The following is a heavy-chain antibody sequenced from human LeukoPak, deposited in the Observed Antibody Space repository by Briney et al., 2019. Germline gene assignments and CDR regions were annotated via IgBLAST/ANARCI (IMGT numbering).Heavy chain of an antibody. CDR1: GGSFSGYY. V-gene: IGHV4-34*01. Sequence: SETLSLTCAVYGGSFSGYYWSWIRQPPGKGLELIGEINHSGSTNYNPSLKSRVTISVDTSKNQFSLKLSSVTAADTAVYYCARRARYDFWSGYYRKYNWFDPWGQGTLVTVSS. CDR2: INHSGST. CDR3: ARRARYDFWSGYYRKYNWFDP. D-gene: IGHD3-3*01. J-gene: IGHJ5*02.